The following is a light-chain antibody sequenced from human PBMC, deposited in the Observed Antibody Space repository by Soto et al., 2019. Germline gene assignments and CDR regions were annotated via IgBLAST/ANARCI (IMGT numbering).Light chain of an antibody. CDR3: QQSYTTWT. J-gene: IGKJ1*01. Sequence: DTQLTQSPSSLSASVGDRVTITCRASQSVDNYLNWYQQKPGKAPKPLIYAASSLQSGVPSRFSGSGSGTYFTLTISSLQPEDLATYYCQQSYTTWTFGQGTKVEIK. CDR1: QSVDNY. CDR2: AAS. V-gene: IGKV1-39*01.